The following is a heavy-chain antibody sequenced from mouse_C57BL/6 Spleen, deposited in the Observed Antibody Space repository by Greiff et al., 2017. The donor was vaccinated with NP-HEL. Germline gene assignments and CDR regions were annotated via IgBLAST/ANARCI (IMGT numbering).Heavy chain of an antibody. J-gene: IGHJ1*03. Sequence: VQLQQPGAELVKPGASVKMSCKASGYTFTSYWITWVKQRPGQGLEWIGDIYPGSGSTNYHEKFKSKATLTVDTSSSTAYMQLSSLTSEDSAVYYCARTTVVATRYFDVWGTGTTVTVSS. CDR3: ARTTVVATRYFDV. D-gene: IGHD1-1*01. CDR1: GYTFTSYW. CDR2: IYPGSGST. V-gene: IGHV1-55*01.